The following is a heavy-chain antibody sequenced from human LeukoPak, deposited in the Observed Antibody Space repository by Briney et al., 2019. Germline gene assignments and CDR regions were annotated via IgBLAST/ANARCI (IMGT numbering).Heavy chain of an antibody. D-gene: IGHD3-10*01. Sequence: GGSLRLSCAASGFTFSSYVMTWVRQAPGKGLEWVSTISGSGASTYYADSVQGRFTISRDNSKNTLYLQMNSLRAEDTAVYYCAKDRGGSGIYYPLFDYWGQGTLLTVSS. V-gene: IGHV3-23*01. CDR2: ISGSGAST. CDR3: AKDRGGSGIYYPLFDY. J-gene: IGHJ4*02. CDR1: GFTFSSYV.